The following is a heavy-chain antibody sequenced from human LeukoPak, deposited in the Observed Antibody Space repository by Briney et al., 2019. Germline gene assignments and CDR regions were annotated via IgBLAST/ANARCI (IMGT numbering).Heavy chain of an antibody. CDR1: GGSISSSSYY. Sequence: SETLSLTCTVSGGSISSSSYYWGWIRQPPGKGLEWIGSIYYSGSTYYNPSLKSRVTISVDTSKIQFSLKLSSVTTADTAVYYCARQNLRYFDLYVWGQGTTVTVSS. J-gene: IGHJ6*02. CDR3: ARQNLRYFDLYV. CDR2: IYYSGST. V-gene: IGHV4-39*01. D-gene: IGHD3-9*01.